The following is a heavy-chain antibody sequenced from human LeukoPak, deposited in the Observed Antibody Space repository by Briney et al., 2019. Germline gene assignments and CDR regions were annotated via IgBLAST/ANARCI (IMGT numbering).Heavy chain of an antibody. V-gene: IGHV5-10-1*01. J-gene: IGHJ4*02. D-gene: IGHD5-18*01. CDR3: AMGYSYDDY. Sequence: GESLKISCQGSGYSFTCYGISWVRQMPGKGLEWMGRIDPSDSYTNYSPSFQGHVTISADKSISTAYLQWSSLKASDTAMYCCAMGYSYDDYWGQGTLVTVSS. CDR2: IDPSDSYT. CDR1: GYSFTCYG.